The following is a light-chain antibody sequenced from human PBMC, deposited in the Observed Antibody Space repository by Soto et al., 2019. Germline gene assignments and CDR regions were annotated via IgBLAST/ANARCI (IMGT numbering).Light chain of an antibody. J-gene: IGLJ2*01. V-gene: IGLV1-40*01. Sequence: QSVLTQPPSVSGAPGQWVTISCTGSGSSLGAGYDVHWYQQLPGTAPKLLIYGNTNRPSGVPDRFSGSKSGTSASLAISGLQSEDEADYFCTTWDDSLNGPVFGGGTKLTVL. CDR3: TTWDDSLNGPV. CDR1: GSSLGAGYD. CDR2: GNT.